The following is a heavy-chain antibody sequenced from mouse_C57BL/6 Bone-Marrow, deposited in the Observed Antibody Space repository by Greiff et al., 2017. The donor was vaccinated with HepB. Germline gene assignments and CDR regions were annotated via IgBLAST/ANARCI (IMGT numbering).Heavy chain of an antibody. CDR1: GYTFTSYW. Sequence: QVQLQQPGAELVKPGASVKLSCKASGYTFTSYWMHWVKQRPGQGLEWIGMIHPNSGSTNYNEKFKSKATLTVDKSSSTAYMQLSSLTSEDSAVYYWAREGITTVGGDYWGQGTSVTVSS. D-gene: IGHD1-1*01. V-gene: IGHV1-64*01. CDR2: IHPNSGST. CDR3: AREGITTVGGDY. J-gene: IGHJ4*01.